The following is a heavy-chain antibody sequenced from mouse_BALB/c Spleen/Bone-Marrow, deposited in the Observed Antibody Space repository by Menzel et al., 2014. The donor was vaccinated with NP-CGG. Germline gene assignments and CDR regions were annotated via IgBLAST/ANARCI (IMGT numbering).Heavy chain of an antibody. CDR2: IYPGGGYT. Sequence: VQLQESGAELVRPGTSVKISCKASGYTFTNHLLGLVKQRPGHGLEWIGDIYPGGGYTNYNEKFKGKATLTADTSSSTAYMQPSSLTSDDSAVYFCARSGTGVDYWGQGTTLTVSS. D-gene: IGHD4-1*01. J-gene: IGHJ2*01. CDR1: GYTFTNHL. CDR3: ARSGTGVDY. V-gene: IGHV1-63*02.